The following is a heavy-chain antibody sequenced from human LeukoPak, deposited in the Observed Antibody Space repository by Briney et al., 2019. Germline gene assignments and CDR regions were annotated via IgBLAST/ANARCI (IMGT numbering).Heavy chain of an antibody. CDR2: IYYSGST. CDR1: GGSISSYY. V-gene: IGHV4-59*05. J-gene: IGHJ4*02. Sequence: PSETLSLTCTVSGGSISSYYWSWIRQPPGKGLEWIGSIYYSGSTHYNPSLKSRVTISVDTSKNQFSLKLSSVTAADTAVYYCARHEDKSIAARPPDYWGQGTLVTVSS. CDR3: ARHEDKSIAARPPDY. D-gene: IGHD6-6*01.